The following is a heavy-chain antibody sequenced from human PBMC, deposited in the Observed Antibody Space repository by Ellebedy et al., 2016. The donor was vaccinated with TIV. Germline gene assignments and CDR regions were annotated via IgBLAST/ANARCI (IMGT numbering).Heavy chain of an antibody. CDR2: ISTSSSHI. CDR3: AGDDNYVAEVIDY. Sequence: GESLKISCAASGFTFTDYAMNWVRQAPGKGLEWVSSISTSSSHIFQADSVKGRFTISRDDDQNSLYLQMNSLRDEDPAVYYCAGDDNYVAEVIDYWGQGTLVTVSS. CDR1: GFTFTDYA. J-gene: IGHJ4*02. V-gene: IGHV3-21*01. D-gene: IGHD4-11*01.